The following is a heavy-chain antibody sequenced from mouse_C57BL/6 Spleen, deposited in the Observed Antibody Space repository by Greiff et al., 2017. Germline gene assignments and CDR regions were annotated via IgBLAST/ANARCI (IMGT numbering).Heavy chain of an antibody. Sequence: SGAELVRPGTSVKLSCKASGYTFTSYWMHWVKQRPGQGLEWIGVIDPSDSYTNYNQKFKGKATLTVDTSSSTAYMQLSSLTSEDSAVYYCARGMVTTGFDYWGQGTTLTVSS. J-gene: IGHJ2*01. D-gene: IGHD2-2*01. CDR2: IDPSDSYT. V-gene: IGHV1-59*01. CDR1: GYTFTSYW. CDR3: ARGMVTTGFDY.